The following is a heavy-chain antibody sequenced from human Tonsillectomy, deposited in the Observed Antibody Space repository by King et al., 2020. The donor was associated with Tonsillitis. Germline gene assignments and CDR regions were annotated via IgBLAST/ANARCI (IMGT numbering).Heavy chain of an antibody. CDR1: DYTFPNYG. CDR3: ARDRHQLLDY. V-gene: IGHV1-18*01. Sequence: QLVQSGAEVKKPGASVKVSCKASDYTFPNYGITWVRQAPGQRLEWMGWISGYNGITNFAPKFQGRVTMATDSSTSTAYMELRSLRSDDTAVYYCARDRHQLLDYWGQGTLVTVSS. CDR2: ISGYNGIT. J-gene: IGHJ4*02. D-gene: IGHD2-2*01.